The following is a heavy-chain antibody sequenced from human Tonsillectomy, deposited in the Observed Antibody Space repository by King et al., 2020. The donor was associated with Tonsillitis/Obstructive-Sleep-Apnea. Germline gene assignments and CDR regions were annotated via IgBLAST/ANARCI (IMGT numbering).Heavy chain of an antibody. D-gene: IGHD3-3*01. CDR1: GGSFIGYY. CDR3: ASSHGVLRFLEWSKSFDY. CDR2: INHSGST. J-gene: IGHJ4*02. Sequence: VQLQQWGAGLLKPSETLSLTCAVYGGSFIGYYWSWIRQPPGKGLEWVGEINHSGSTNYNPSLKSRVAISVDTSKNQFSLKLRSVTAADTAVYYCASSHGVLRFLEWSKSFDYWGQGTLVTVSS. V-gene: IGHV4-34*01.